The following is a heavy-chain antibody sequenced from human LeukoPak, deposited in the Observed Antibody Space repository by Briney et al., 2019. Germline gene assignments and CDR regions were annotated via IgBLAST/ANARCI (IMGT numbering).Heavy chain of an antibody. Sequence: PSETLSLTCAVSGYFISSGYYWGWIRQPPGKGLEWIESIYHRGSTYYNPSLKSRVTISVDTSKNQFSLKLSSVTAADTAVYYCARATAYYDILTGYYKGAFDIWGQGTMVTVSS. CDR2: IYHRGST. CDR3: ARATAYYDILTGYYKGAFDI. D-gene: IGHD3-9*01. J-gene: IGHJ3*02. V-gene: IGHV4-38-2*01. CDR1: GYFISSGYY.